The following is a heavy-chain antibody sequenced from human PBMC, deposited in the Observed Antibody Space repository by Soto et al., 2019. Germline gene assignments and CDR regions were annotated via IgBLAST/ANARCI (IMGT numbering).Heavy chain of an antibody. V-gene: IGHV3-23*01. D-gene: IGHD3-3*01. CDR3: AKDLGTYDFCSAYYSCYYMDV. J-gene: IGHJ6*03. CDR1: GFTFSSYA. CDR2: ISGSGDNT. Sequence: EVQLLESGGGLVQPGGSLRLSCAASGFTFSSYALNWVRQAPGKGLEWVSVISGSGDNTYYADSVKGRFTISRDNSKYALYLQMNSLRAEAAAVYYCAKDLGTYDFCSAYYSCYYMDVWGKGTTVTVSS.